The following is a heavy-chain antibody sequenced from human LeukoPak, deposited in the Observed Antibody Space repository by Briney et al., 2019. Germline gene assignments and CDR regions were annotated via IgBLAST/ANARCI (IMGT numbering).Heavy chain of an antibody. CDR3: VRDGDDYNFDY. V-gene: IGHV3-74*01. CDR1: GFTFRNYW. D-gene: IGHD5-24*01. CDR2: VKGDGSIT. Sequence: GGSLRLSCAASGFTFRNYWMHWVRQAPGKGLVWVSRVKGDGSITDYADSVKGRFTISRDNAKNTLYLQMYSLRAEDTAAYYCVRDGDDYNFDYWGQGSLVTVSS. J-gene: IGHJ4*02.